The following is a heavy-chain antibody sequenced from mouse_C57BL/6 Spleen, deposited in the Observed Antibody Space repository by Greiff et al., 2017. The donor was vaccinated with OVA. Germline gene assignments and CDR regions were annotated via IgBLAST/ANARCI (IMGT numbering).Heavy chain of an antibody. CDR1: GYTFTSYW. J-gene: IGHJ3*01. D-gene: IGHD2-4*01. CDR2: IDPSDSYT. CDR3: ARKRDDWGFAY. V-gene: IGHV1-69*01. Sequence: QVQLQQPGAELVMPGASVKLSCKASGYTFTSYWMHWVKQRPGQGLEWIGEIDPSDSYTNYNQKFKGKSTLTVDKSSSTAYMQLSSLTSEDSAVYYCARKRDDWGFAYWGQGTLVTVSA.